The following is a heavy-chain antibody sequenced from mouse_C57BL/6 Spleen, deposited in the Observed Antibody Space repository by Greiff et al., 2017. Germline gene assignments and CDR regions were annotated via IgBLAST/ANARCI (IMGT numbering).Heavy chain of an antibody. V-gene: IGHV2-2*01. J-gene: IGHJ1*03. CDR3: AGPACGRSYDWYFGV. CDR1: GFSLTSYG. D-gene: IGHD1-1*01. Sequence: VKLLESGPGLVQPSQSLSITCTVSGFSLTSYGVPWVRQSPGKGLVWLGVIWSGGSTDDNAAFISRLSISKDNAKSQVFLKMNSRQADDTAIYYCAGPACGRSYDWYFGVWGTGTTGTVSS. CDR2: IWSGGST.